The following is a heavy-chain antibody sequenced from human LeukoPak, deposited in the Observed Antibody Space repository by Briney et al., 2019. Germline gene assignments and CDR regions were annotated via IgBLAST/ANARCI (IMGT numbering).Heavy chain of an antibody. D-gene: IGHD5-24*01. CDR3: ARGDGGFDY. J-gene: IGHJ4*02. Sequence: GGSLRLSCAASGFMFSNFWMHWVRQAPGKGLEWVSFTNNDGTTKEYADSVKGRFTISRDNTRNTVDLQMNGLSAEGTAVYYCARGDGGFDYWGQGSLVTVSS. V-gene: IGHV3-74*03. CDR1: GFMFSNFW. CDR2: TNNDGTTK.